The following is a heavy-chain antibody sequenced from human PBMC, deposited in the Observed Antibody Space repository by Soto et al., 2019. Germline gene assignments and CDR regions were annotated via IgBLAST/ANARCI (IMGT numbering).Heavy chain of an antibody. CDR3: ARGLGAGGAVASDTFNI. CDR1: GYIFSRYG. CDR2: INTYNGDT. J-gene: IGHJ3*02. Sequence: VASVKVSCKGSGYIFSRYGISWVRQAPGQGLEWMGWINTYNGDTRFGQSLQGRVTMTTDTSTSTAYMELRSLRSDDTAVYYCARGLGAGGAVASDTFNIWGQGTLVTVSS. D-gene: IGHD6-19*01. V-gene: IGHV1-18*01.